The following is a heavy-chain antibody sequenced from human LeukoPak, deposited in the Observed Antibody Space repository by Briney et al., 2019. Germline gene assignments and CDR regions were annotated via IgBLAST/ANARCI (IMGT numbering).Heavy chain of an antibody. CDR3: ARVYRDDFWSGYSTHFDY. J-gene: IGHJ4*02. CDR1: GGSISNYY. D-gene: IGHD3-3*01. V-gene: IGHV4-59*01. CDR2: INYSGSA. Sequence: SETLSLTCTVSGGSISNYYWSWIRQPPGKGLEWIGYINYSGSADSNPSLKSRVTISVDTSKNQFSLKLTSVTAADTAVYYCARVYRDDFWSGYSTHFDYWGQGTLVTVSS.